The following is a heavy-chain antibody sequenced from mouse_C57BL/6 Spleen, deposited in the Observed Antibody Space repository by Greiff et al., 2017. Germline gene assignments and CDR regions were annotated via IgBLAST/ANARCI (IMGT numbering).Heavy chain of an antibody. J-gene: IGHJ3*01. CDR1: GYTFTSYD. CDR2: IYPRDGST. V-gene: IGHV1-85*01. Sequence: LQESGPELVKPGASVKLSCKASGYTFTSYDINWVKQRPGQGLEWIGWIYPRDGSTKYNEKFKGKATLTVDTSSSTAYMELHSLTSEDSAVYFCARNGEGSYPWFAYWGQGTLVTVSA. CDR3: ARNGEGSYPWFAY.